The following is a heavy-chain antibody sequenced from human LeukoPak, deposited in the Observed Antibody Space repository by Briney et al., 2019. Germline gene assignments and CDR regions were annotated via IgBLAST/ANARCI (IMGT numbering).Heavy chain of an antibody. J-gene: IGHJ2*01. D-gene: IGHD5-18*01. CDR2: IYYSGST. CDR1: GGSISSSSFS. CDR3: ARLSETAKSGLYWYFDL. V-gene: IGHV4-61*05. Sequence: SETLSLTCTVSGGSISSSSFSWGWIRQPPGKGLEWIAYIYYSGSTNYNPSLKSRVTISVDTSKNQFSLKLSSVTAADTAVYYCARLSETAKSGLYWYFDLWGRGALVTVSS.